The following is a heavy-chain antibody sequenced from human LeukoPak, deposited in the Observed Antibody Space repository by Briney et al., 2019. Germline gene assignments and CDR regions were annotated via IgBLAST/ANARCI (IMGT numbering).Heavy chain of an antibody. V-gene: IGHV3-33*01. D-gene: IGHD3-22*01. Sequence: GGSLRLSCAASGFTFSSYGMHWVRQAPGKGLEWVAVIWYDGSNKYYADSVKGRFTISRDNSKNTLYLQMNSLRAEDTAVYYCARDTYYYDSSGYQPLYRRKAHWYFDLWGRGTLVTVSS. CDR1: GFTFSSYG. J-gene: IGHJ2*01. CDR2: IWYDGSNK. CDR3: ARDTYYYDSSGYQPLYRRKAHWYFDL.